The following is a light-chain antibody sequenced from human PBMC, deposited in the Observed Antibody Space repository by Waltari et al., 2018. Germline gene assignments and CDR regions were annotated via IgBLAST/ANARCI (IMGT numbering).Light chain of an antibody. Sequence: QSALPQPPSASGSPGQSVPIPCTGTSSNVGGYNCVSWYQQHPGKAPNLMIYDVSKRPSGVPDRFSGSKSGNTAYLTVSGLQADDEADYYCNSYAGSNSVLFGAGTKLTVL. J-gene: IGLJ2*01. CDR1: SSNVGGYNC. CDR3: NSYAGSNSVL. CDR2: DVS. V-gene: IGLV2-8*01.